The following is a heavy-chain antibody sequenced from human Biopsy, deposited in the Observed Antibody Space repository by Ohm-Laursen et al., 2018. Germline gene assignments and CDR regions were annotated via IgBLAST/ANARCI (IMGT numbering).Heavy chain of an antibody. J-gene: IGHJ3*02. D-gene: IGHD2-15*01. CDR3: AKIHCSGGSCYPNAFDM. CDR2: ISWNSVGI. V-gene: IGHV3-9*01. CDR1: GFIFDDYA. Sequence: SLRLSCAASGFIFDDYAMHWVRQAPGKGLEWASGISWNSVGIGYADSVKGRFTISRDNAKNFLYLQMNNLRPEDTALYYCAKIHCSGGSCYPNAFDMWGHGTRVTVS.